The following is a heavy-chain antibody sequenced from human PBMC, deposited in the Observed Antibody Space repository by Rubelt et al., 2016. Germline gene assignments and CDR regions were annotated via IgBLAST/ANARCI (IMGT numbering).Heavy chain of an antibody. Sequence: QLQLQESGPGLVKPSETLSLTCTVSGGSISSSSYYWGWIRQPPGKGLEWIGEFNHSGSTNYNPSLKSRVTISVDTSKNQFSLKLSSVTAADTAVYYCATYSSSSGFFLDPWGQGTLVTVSS. CDR1: GGSISSSSYY. CDR2: FNHSGST. CDR3: ATYSSSSGFFLDP. J-gene: IGHJ5*02. D-gene: IGHD6-6*01. V-gene: IGHV4-39*07.